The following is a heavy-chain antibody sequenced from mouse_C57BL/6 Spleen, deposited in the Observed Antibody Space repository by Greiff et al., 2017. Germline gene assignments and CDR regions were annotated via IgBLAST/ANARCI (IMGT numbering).Heavy chain of an antibody. D-gene: IGHD2-2*01. CDR3: AREGLRQRDYAMDY. Sequence: EVQLQQSGPELVKPGASVKISCKASGYSFTGYYMNWVKQSPEKSLEWIGEINPSTGGTTYNQKFKAKATLTVDKSSSTAYMQLKSLTSEDSAVYYCAREGLRQRDYAMDYWGQGTSVTVSS. J-gene: IGHJ4*01. CDR1: GYSFTGYY. CDR2: INPSTGGT. V-gene: IGHV1-42*01.